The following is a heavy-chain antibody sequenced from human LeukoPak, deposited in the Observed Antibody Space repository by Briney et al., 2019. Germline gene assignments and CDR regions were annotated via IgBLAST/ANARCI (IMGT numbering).Heavy chain of an antibody. V-gene: IGHV5-51*01. CDR2: IYPGDSDT. J-gene: IGHJ3*02. D-gene: IGHD1-26*01. CDR1: GYGSTSYW. Sequence: GESLKISCKGSGYGSTSYWIGWVRQTPGKGLEWMGFIYPGDSDTRYSPSFQGQVTISADKSMSTAYLQWSSLKASDTAMYYCARRRGRYSGDAFDIWGQGTMVTVSS. CDR3: ARRRGRYSGDAFDI.